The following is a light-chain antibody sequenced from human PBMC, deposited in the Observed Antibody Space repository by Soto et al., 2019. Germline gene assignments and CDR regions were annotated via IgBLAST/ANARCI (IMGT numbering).Light chain of an antibody. CDR2: GAR. Sequence: IVLTQSPGTLSLSPGEIATLSCRAIQSVTIGYLAWFQQKRGQAPRXIIYGARTRATGVPERFSASGSGTDFSLTISRLEPEDFAVDYCQQYGTSTWTFGQGTKVDIK. CDR3: QQYGTSTWT. CDR1: QSVTIGY. V-gene: IGKV3-20*01. J-gene: IGKJ1*01.